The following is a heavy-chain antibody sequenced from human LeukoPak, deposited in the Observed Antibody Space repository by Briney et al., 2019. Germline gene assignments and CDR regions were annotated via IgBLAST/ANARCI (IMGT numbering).Heavy chain of an antibody. CDR3: ASSTVPAAFWFDP. J-gene: IGHJ5*02. Sequence: PSETLSLTCTVSGGSISSGSYYWSWIRQPAGKGLEWFGRIYTSGSTNYNPSLKSRVTISVDTSKNQFSLKLSSVTAADTAVYYCASSTVPAAFWFDPWGQGTLVTVSS. V-gene: IGHV4-61*02. D-gene: IGHD2-2*01. CDR2: IYTSGST. CDR1: GGSISSGSYY.